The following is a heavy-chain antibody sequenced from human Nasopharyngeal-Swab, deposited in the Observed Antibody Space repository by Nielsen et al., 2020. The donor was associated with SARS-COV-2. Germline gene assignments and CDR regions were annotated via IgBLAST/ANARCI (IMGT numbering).Heavy chain of an antibody. Sequence: ASVKVSCKASGYTFTTYYITWVRQAPGQGLEWMGWSSPTNGNTNYALNFQGRVTMTADTSTNTAYMELRSLRYDDTAVYYCARDPGAATLDYWGQGSLVTVSS. V-gene: IGHV1-18*04. J-gene: IGHJ4*02. D-gene: IGHD3-10*01. CDR1: GYTFTTYY. CDR3: ARDPGAATLDY. CDR2: SSPTNGNT.